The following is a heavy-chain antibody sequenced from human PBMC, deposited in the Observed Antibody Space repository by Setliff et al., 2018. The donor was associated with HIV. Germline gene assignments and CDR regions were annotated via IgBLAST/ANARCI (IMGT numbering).Heavy chain of an antibody. D-gene: IGHD2-2*01. CDR1: RGSLSSGGYY. CDR2: SYHSGSP. CDR3: ARADIVVVPAAISSIFYYYYYMDV. V-gene: IGHV4-31*03. J-gene: IGHJ6*03. Sequence: PSETLSLTCSVFRGSLSSGGYYWSWIRQHPGKGLEWIGYSYHSGSPSYNPSLKSRTTISVDTSKNEFSLKLSSVTAADTAVYYCARADIVVVPAAISSIFYYYYYMDVWGKGTTVTVSS.